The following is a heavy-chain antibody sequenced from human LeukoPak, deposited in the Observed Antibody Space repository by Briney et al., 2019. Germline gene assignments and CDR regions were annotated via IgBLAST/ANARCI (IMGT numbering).Heavy chain of an antibody. V-gene: IGHV4-59*03. CDR1: GGSISSYY. J-gene: IGHJ1*01. D-gene: IGHD5-24*01. CDR3: ANTTRVAPDGRAEYFQH. CDR2: RYDGGRD. Sequence: PSETLSLTCAVSGGSISSYYWSWIRQPPGKGLEWIGCRYDGGRDLYNPSLKSRVTISVDASEKQISLSLRSVTAADMAIYCANTTRVAPDGRAEYFQHWGQGTLVTVSS.